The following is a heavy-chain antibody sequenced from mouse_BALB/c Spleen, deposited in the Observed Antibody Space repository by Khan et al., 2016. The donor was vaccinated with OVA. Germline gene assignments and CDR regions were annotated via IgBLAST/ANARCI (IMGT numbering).Heavy chain of an antibody. Sequence: QVQLQQSGAELVRPGTSVKVSCKASGYAFTNYLIEWIKQRPGQGLEWIGVINPGSGGSNYNEKFKGKAKLTADKSSSTAYMQLSSLTAADAAVYFCAREWGTGSFAYWGQGTTLTVAS. V-gene: IGHV1-54*01. J-gene: IGHJ2*01. CDR2: INPGSGGS. CDR3: AREWGTGSFAY. CDR1: GYAFTNYL. D-gene: IGHD3-1*01.